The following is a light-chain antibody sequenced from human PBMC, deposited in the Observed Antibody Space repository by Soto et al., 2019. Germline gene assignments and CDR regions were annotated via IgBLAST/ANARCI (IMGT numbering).Light chain of an antibody. CDR1: QGISRY. CDR3: QQYGSSPPT. J-gene: IGKJ1*01. Sequence: IVLTQSPGTLSLSPGERTTISCRASQGISRYLAWYQQKPGQGPRLLIYGASSRATGTPDRFSGSGSGTDFTITINRLEPEDFALYYCQQYGSSPPTFGQGTKVDIK. CDR2: GAS. V-gene: IGKV3-20*01.